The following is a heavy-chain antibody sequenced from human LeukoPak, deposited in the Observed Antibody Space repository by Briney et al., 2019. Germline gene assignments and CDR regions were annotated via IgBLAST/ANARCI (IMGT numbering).Heavy chain of an antibody. CDR1: GGSISSGDYY. J-gene: IGHJ4*02. V-gene: IGHV4-30-4*08. Sequence: PSQTLSLTCTVSGGSISSGDYYWSWIRQPPGKGLEWIGYIYYSGSTYYNPSLKSRVTISVDTSKNQFSLKLSSVTAADTAVYYCARDRRAVAGPAFDYWGQETLVTVSS. D-gene: IGHD6-19*01. CDR2: IYYSGST. CDR3: ARDRRAVAGPAFDY.